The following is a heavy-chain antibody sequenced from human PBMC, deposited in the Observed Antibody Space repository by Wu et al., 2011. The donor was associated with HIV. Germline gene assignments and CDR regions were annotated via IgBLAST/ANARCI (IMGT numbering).Heavy chain of an antibody. J-gene: IGHJ4*02. V-gene: IGHV1-18*01. D-gene: IGHD3-9*01. CDR3: ARVISIFTPSDF. CDR2: ISAYNGDT. CDR1: HYTFTRYG. Sequence: QVQLVQSGAEVKKPGASVKVSCKASHYTFTRYGISWVRQAPGQGLEWMGWISAYNGDTNYAQKVQGRVTLTTDTSTSTAYMELRSLRSDDTAVYYCARVISIFTPSDFWGQGTLVTVSS.